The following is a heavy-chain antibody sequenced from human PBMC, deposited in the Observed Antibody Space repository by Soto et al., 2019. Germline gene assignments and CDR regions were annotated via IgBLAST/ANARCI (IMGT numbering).Heavy chain of an antibody. Sequence: QVVLLQSGAEVKAPGSSVRVSCKVSGSTFNNFAFSWVRQAPGHGPEWMGGIVVISNTADYSQRFRDRVTITAATSSNAPFVVLRSLTFADTAVYYWARAIKRCEVNYYFDYWAQGALVTVSS. J-gene: IGHJ4*02. CDR2: IVVISNTA. V-gene: IGHV1-69*06. D-gene: IGHD5-12*01. CDR1: GSTFNNFA. CDR3: ARAIKRCEVNYYFDY.